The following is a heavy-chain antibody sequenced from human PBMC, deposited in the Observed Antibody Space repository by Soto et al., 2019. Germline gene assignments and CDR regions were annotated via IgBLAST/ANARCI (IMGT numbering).Heavy chain of an antibody. CDR3: ARAWPSVDSYGSGVMDV. D-gene: IGHD5-18*01. J-gene: IGHJ6*02. Sequence: QVQLQESGPGLVKPSGTLSVTCAVSGGSISSSNWWNWVRQPPGKGLEWIGEIYHSGSTNYNPSHRSRVTISLDKSKNQFSLRAKSVTAADTAEYYCARAWPSVDSYGSGVMDVWGQGTTVTVSS. CDR2: IYHSGST. CDR1: GGSISSSNW. V-gene: IGHV4-4*02.